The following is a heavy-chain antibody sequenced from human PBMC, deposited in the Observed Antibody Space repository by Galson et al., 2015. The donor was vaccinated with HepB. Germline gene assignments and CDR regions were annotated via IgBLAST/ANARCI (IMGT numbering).Heavy chain of an antibody. CDR1: GGSISSGGYS. V-gene: IGHV4-30-2*01. Sequence: TLSLTCGVSGGSISSGGYSWSWIRQPPGKGLEWIGYIYPSGSTYSNPSLKSRPTISVDRSKNQFSLKLSSVTAADTAVYYCASGSPFSSSWLNYFDPWGQGTLVTVSS. CDR2: IYPSGST. CDR3: ASGSPFSSSWLNYFDP. J-gene: IGHJ5*02. D-gene: IGHD6-13*01.